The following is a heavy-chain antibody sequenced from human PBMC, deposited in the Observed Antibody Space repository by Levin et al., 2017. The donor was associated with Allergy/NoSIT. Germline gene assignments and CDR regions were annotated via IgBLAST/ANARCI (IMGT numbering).Heavy chain of an antibody. CDR3: AKQGCVTTSGHTVDF. J-gene: IGHJ4*02. D-gene: IGHD3-22*01. Sequence: GESLKISCKGSGYSFTNSWIGWVRQMPGQGLEWMGIINPADSETRYRPSFQGQVTISVDKSISPSYLQWSRLKASDTAMYCCAKQGCVTTSGHTVDFCGQGTLVTVSS. V-gene: IGHV5-51*01. CDR1: GYSFTNSW. CDR2: INPADSET.